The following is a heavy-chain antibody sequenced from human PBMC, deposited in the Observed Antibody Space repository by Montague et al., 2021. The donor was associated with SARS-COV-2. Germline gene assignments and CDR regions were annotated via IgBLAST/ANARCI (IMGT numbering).Heavy chain of an antibody. V-gene: IGHV4-34*01. Sequence: SETLSLTCAVSGGSFSGYYWSWIRQPPGKGLEWIGEINHSGSTNYNPSLKSRVTTSVDTSQNQFSLKLSSLTAADTALYHCARGVPVTTFCYYYGRDVWGQGTTVTVSS. CDR2: INHSGST. CDR1: GGSFSGYY. CDR3: ARGVPVTTFCYYYGRDV. J-gene: IGHJ6*02. D-gene: IGHD4-11*01.